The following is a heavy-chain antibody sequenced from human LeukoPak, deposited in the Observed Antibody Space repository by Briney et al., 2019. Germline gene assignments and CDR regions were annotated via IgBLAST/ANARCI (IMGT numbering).Heavy chain of an antibody. D-gene: IGHD3-22*01. CDR1: GYSISSGYY. J-gene: IGHJ4*02. Sequence: SETLSLTCIVSGYSISSGYYWGWIRPSPGKGLEWIGSIYHSGRTYYNPSLKSRVTISLDTSKNQFSLKLSSVTAADTAVYYCTGKYYYDPSGYYYADYWGQGTLVTVSS. CDR2: IYHSGRT. V-gene: IGHV4-38-2*02. CDR3: TGKYYYDPSGYYYADY.